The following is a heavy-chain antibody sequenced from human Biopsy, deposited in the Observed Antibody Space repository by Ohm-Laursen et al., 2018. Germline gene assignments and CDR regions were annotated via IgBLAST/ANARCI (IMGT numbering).Heavy chain of an antibody. CDR2: SSHTGTT. D-gene: IGHD3-22*01. CDR3: VRGVDYYDPYRYYALDV. V-gene: IGHV4-34*01. J-gene: IGHJ6*02. Sequence: SETLSLTCAVDGWSFSGYDWTWIRQPPGKGLEWVGESSHTGTTIYNPSLKSRLTISVDKSKNLFTLRMTSVTAADTAVYYCVRGVDYYDPYRYYALDVWGQGTTVTVSS. CDR1: GWSFSGYD.